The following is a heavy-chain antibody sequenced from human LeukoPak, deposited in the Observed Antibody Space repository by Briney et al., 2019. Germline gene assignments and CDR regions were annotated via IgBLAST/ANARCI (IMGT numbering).Heavy chain of an antibody. CDR1: GFTFSSYW. D-gene: IGHD2-2*02. CDR2: IKKDGSEN. Sequence: GGSLRLSCAASGFTFSSYWMSWVRQAPGRWLEWVTNIKKDGSENYYVDSVKGRFTISRDNAKNSLYLQMNSLRAEDTAVYYCARSSPHCSSTSCYNDAFDIWGQRTIVTVSS. CDR3: ARSSPHCSSTSCYNDAFDI. J-gene: IGHJ3*02. V-gene: IGHV3-7*01.